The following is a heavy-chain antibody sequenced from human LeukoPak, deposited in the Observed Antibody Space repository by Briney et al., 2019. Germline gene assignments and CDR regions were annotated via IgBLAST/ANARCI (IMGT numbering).Heavy chain of an antibody. V-gene: IGHV3-7*01. CDR3: ARLGGSYYTY. D-gene: IGHD1-26*01. CDR1: GLAFSSNW. J-gene: IGHJ4*02. CDR2: IKQDGGEK. Sequence: GVCLRVACVATGLAFSSNWMSGLRQAPGKGLEWVANIKQDGGEKYYVDSVKGRFTISRDNAKNSLFLQMNSLRVEDTAVYYCARLGGSYYTYWGQGTLVTVSS.